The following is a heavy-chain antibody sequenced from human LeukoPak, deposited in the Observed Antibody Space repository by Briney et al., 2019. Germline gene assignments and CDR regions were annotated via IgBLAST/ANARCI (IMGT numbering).Heavy chain of an antibody. D-gene: IGHD3-16*02. V-gene: IGHV4-31*03. J-gene: IGHJ4*02. CDR1: GGSISSGGYY. Sequence: SETLSLTCTVSGGSISSGGYYWSWIRQHPGKGLEWIGYIYYSGSTYYNPSLKSRVTISVDTSKNQFSLKLSSVTAADTAVYYCASARVMITFGGVIDPYFDYWGQGTLVTVSS. CDR2: IYYSGST. CDR3: ASARVMITFGGVIDPYFDY.